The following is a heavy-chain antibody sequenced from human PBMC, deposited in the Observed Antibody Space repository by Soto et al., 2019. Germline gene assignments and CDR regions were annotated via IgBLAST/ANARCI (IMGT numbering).Heavy chain of an antibody. Sequence: SQTLSLTCAISGDSVSSNRAAWNWIRQSPSRGLEWLGRTYYRSKWYNDYAVSVKSRITINPDTSKNQFSLQLNSVTPEDTAVYYCARGEYSSGWDNWFDPWGQGTLVTVSS. CDR2: TYYRSKWYN. D-gene: IGHD6-19*01. CDR3: ARGEYSSGWDNWFDP. CDR1: GDSVSSNRAA. J-gene: IGHJ5*02. V-gene: IGHV6-1*01.